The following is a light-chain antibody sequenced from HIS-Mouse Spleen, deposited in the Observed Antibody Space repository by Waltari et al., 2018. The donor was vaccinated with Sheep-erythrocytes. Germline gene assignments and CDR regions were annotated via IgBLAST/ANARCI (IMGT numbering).Light chain of an antibody. Sequence: EIVLTQSPATLSLSPGERATLSCRASQSFSSYLACYQQKPGQAPRLLIYDASNRATGIPARFSGSGSGTDFTLTISSLEPEDFAVYYCQQRSNWYTFGQGTKLEIK. CDR2: DAS. CDR1: QSFSSY. J-gene: IGKJ2*01. V-gene: IGKV3-11*01. CDR3: QQRSNWYT.